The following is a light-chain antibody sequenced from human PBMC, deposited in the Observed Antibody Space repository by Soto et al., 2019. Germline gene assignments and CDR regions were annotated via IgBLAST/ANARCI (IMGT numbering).Light chain of an antibody. V-gene: IGKV3-15*01. Sequence: EIVMTQSPATLFVSPGERASLSCRASQSISSNLAWYQQKPGQAPRLLIYDASTRATGIPARFSGSGSGTEFTLTISSLQSEDFAVYYCQQYSNWPETFGQGTKV. CDR2: DAS. CDR1: QSISSN. CDR3: QQYSNWPET. J-gene: IGKJ1*01.